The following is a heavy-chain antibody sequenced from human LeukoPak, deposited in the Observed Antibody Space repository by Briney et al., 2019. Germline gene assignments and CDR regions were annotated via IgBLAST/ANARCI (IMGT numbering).Heavy chain of an antibody. Sequence: PSETLSLTRTVSGGSISSYYWSWIRQPPGKGLEWIGYIYYSGSTNYNPSLKSRVTISVDTSKNQFSLKLSSVTAADTAVYYCARQDEVVMLEGGAFEIWGQGTMVTVSS. CDR1: GGSISSYY. CDR3: ARQDEVVMLEGGAFEI. V-gene: IGHV4-59*08. CDR2: IYYSGST. D-gene: IGHD2-21*01. J-gene: IGHJ3*02.